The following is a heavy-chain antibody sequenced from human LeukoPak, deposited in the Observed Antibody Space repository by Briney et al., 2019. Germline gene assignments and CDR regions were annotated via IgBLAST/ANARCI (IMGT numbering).Heavy chain of an antibody. Sequence: GGSLRLSCAASGFTFSSYWMNWARQAPGKGLEWVASINHNGNVNYYVDSVKGRFTISRDNAKNSLYLQMNSLRAEESAIYYCARVKSVPASRNSSLGIDYWGQGTLVTVSS. CDR2: INHNGNVN. CDR3: ARVKSVPASRNSSLGIDY. D-gene: IGHD2-2*01. CDR1: GFTFSSYW. J-gene: IGHJ4*02. V-gene: IGHV3-7*01.